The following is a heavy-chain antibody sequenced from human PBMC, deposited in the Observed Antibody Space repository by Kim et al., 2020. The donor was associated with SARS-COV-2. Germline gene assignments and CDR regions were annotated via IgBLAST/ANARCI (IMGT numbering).Heavy chain of an antibody. CDR2: IKQDGSEK. CDR3: ARGNSVRGVIIEMRYWFDP. Sequence: GGSLRLSCAASGFTFSSYWMSWVRQAPGKGLEWVANIKQDGSEKYYVDSVKGRFTISRDNAKNSLYLQMNSLRAEDTAVYYCARGNSVRGVIIEMRYWFDPWGQGTLVTVSS. CDR1: GFTFSSYW. J-gene: IGHJ5*02. D-gene: IGHD3-10*01. V-gene: IGHV3-7*03.